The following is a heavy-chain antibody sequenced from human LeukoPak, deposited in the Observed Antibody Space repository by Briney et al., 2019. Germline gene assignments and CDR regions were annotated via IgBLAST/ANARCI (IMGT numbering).Heavy chain of an antibody. CDR1: GFTFSNAW. V-gene: IGHV3-15*01. J-gene: IGHJ6*03. CDR2: IKSKTDGGTT. CDR3: TTNPPRYYYYMDV. Sequence: GGSLRLSCAASGFTFSNAWMSWVRQAPGKGLEWVGRIKSKTDGGTTDYAAPVKGRFTISRDDSKNTLYLQMNSLKTEDTAVYYCTTNPPRYYYYMDVWGKGTTVTVSS.